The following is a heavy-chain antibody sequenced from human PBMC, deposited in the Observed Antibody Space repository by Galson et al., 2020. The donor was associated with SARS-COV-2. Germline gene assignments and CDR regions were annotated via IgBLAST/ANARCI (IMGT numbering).Heavy chain of an antibody. J-gene: IGHJ3*01. CDR1: GFTFNNFA. Sequence: GGSLRLSCAVSGFTFNNFAMSWVRQAPGKGLQWVSSISGGGRSAYYADSVKGRFTVSRDGSRNTLYLQMNTLRPDDTAKYFCARGLPVAAPGDPFDFWGQGTMVVVSS. CDR2: ISGGGRSA. V-gene: IGHV3-23*01. CDR3: ARGLPVAAPGDPFDF. D-gene: IGHD6-25*01.